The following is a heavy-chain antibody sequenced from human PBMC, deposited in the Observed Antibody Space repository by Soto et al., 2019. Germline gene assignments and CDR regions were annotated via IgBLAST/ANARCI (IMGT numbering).Heavy chain of an antibody. V-gene: IGHV4-31*03. D-gene: IGHD2-8*02. Sequence: LSLTCTVSGGSFSSGGYYWSWIRQLPGKGLEWIGYIYYSGSTYYNPSLKSRFTISLDTSKNQFSLKLSSVTAADTAVYYCARATSFSGHHGYWGQGTLVTVSS. CDR1: GGSFSSGGYY. CDR3: ARATSFSGHHGY. J-gene: IGHJ4*02. CDR2: IYYSGST.